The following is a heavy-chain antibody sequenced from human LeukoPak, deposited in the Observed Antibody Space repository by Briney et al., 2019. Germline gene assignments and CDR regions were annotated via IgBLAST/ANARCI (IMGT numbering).Heavy chain of an antibody. CDR1: GFTFSNYW. Sequence: GGSLRLSCAASGFTFSNYWMSWVRQAPRKGLEWVANIKQDGSEKYYVDSVKGRFTISRDNAKNSLYLQMNSLRAEDTAVYYCARESSSWYDGRFDYWGQGTLVTVSS. V-gene: IGHV3-7*01. D-gene: IGHD6-13*01. CDR2: IKQDGSEK. CDR3: ARESSSWYDGRFDY. J-gene: IGHJ4*02.